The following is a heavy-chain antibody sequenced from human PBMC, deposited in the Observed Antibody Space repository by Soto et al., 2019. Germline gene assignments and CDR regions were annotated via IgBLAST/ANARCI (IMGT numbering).Heavy chain of an antibody. Sequence: GGSLRLSCAASGFTFFNYAMSWVRQALGKGLEWVSGISGSSGITDYADSVKGRFTISRDDSKNTMYLQMKSLRAEDAAVYFCAKDIAYDFRQNPSYYTRMHVWAQVTTLTGTS. CDR3: AKDIAYDFRQNPSYYTRMHV. J-gene: IGHJ6*02. CDR1: GFTFFNYA. V-gene: IGHV3-23*01. CDR2: ISGSSGIT. D-gene: IGHD3-3*01.